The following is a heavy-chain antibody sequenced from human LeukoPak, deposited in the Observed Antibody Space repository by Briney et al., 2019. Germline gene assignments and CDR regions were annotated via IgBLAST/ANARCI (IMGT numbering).Heavy chain of an antibody. CDR3: AKDRSRYRPDAFDI. D-gene: IGHD1-26*01. Sequence: GGSLRLSCAASGFTFSSYGMHWVRQAPGKGLEWVAFIRYDGSNKYYADSVKGRFTISRDNSKNTLYLQMNSLRAEDTAVYYCAKDRSRYRPDAFDIWGQGTMVTVSS. CDR2: IRYDGSNK. CDR1: GFTFSSYG. V-gene: IGHV3-30*02. J-gene: IGHJ3*02.